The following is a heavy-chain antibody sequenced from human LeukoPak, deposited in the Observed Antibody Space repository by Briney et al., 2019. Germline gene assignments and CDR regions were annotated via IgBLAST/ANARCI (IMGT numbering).Heavy chain of an antibody. CDR2: INHSGST. Sequence: SETLSLTRAVYGGSFSGYYWSWIRQPPGKGLEWIGEINHSGSTNYNPSLKSRVTISVDTSKNQFSLKLSSVTAADTAVYYCARGLRIAAAGTGLFDYWGQGTLVTVSS. D-gene: IGHD6-13*01. CDR3: ARGLRIAAAGTGLFDY. V-gene: IGHV4-34*01. J-gene: IGHJ4*02. CDR1: GGSFSGYY.